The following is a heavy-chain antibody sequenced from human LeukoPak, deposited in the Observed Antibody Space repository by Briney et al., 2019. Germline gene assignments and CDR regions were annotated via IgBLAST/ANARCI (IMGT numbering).Heavy chain of an antibody. D-gene: IGHD2/OR15-2a*01. J-gene: IGHJ5*02. Sequence: SQTLSLTCTVSGGSISSGDYYWSWIRQPPGKGLVWLGSVYYSGSTYYNPSLKSRATFSVDTSKNQFSLNLKSVTAADTAVYYCAIYSTTGNWFDPWGQGTLVTVSS. V-gene: IGHV4-30-2*03. CDR1: GGSISSGDYY. CDR3: AIYSTTGNWFDP. CDR2: VYYSGST.